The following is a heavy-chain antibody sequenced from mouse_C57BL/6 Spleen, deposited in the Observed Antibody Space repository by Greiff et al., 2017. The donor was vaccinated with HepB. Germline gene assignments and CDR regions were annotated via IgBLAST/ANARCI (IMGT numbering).Heavy chain of an antibody. V-gene: IGHV7-1*01. CDR1: GFTFSDFY. Sequence: EVKLMDSGGGLVQSGRSLRLSCATSGFTFSDFYMEWVRQAPGKGLEWIAASRNKANDYTTEYSASVKGRFIVSRDTSQSILYLQMNALRAEDTAIYYCARDADHAMDYWGQGTSVTVSS. CDR2: SRNKANDYTT. J-gene: IGHJ4*01. CDR3: ARDADHAMDY.